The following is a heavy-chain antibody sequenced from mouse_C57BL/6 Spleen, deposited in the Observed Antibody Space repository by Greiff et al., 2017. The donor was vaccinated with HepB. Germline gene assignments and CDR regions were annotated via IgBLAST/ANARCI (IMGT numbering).Heavy chain of an antibody. CDR2: ISYDGSN. D-gene: IGHD1-1*01. J-gene: IGHJ4*01. V-gene: IGHV3-6*01. CDR3: ARGGLSITTVVAPIAMDY. Sequence: VQLKESGPGLVKPSQSLSLTCSVTGYSITSGYYWNWIRQFPGNKLEWMGYISYDGSNNYNPSLKNRISITRDTSKNQFFLKLNSVTTEDTATYYCARGGLSITTVVAPIAMDYWGQGTSVTVSS. CDR1: GYSITSGYY.